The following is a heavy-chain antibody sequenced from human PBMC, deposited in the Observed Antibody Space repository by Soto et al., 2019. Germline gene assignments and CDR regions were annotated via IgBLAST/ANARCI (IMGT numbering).Heavy chain of an antibody. J-gene: IGHJ6*03. CDR1: GITFSSFA. CDR3: ARRGYGSRWPNVYMDV. Sequence: PGGSLRLSCTASGITFSSFAMSWVRQAPRKGLEWISGISNSGGNTYYANSVKGRFTIPRDNSENTLYLQMNSLRADDTALYYCARRGYGSRWPNVYMDVWGKGTMVTVSS. V-gene: IGHV3-23*01. D-gene: IGHD6-13*01. CDR2: ISNSGGNT.